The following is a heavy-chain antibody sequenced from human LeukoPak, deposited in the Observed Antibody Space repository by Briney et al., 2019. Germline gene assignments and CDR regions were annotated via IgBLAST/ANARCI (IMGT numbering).Heavy chain of an antibody. Sequence: GGSLRLSXAASGFKLSSYGMSWVRQAPGKGLEWVSAISGSGGSTYYADSVKGRFTISRDNSKNTLYLQMNSLRAEDTAVYYCAKVRDGYNFDYWGQGTLVTVSS. CDR1: GFKLSSYG. CDR3: AKVRDGYNFDY. CDR2: ISGSGGST. J-gene: IGHJ4*02. V-gene: IGHV3-23*01. D-gene: IGHD5-24*01.